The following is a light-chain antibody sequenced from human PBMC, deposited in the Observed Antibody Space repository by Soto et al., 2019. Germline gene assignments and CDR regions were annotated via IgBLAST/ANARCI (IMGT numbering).Light chain of an antibody. V-gene: IGKV1-39*01. CDR3: QQSYTALIP. J-gene: IGKJ5*01. Sequence: IQMTRSSFSLSASLGNKITITCQASQDISYFLNWYQHSPGKAPKFLIYAASSLQSGVPSRFIGSGSGTDFRLTISSLQPEDFATYLCQQSYTALIPSAPGTRLEIK. CDR1: QDISYF. CDR2: AAS.